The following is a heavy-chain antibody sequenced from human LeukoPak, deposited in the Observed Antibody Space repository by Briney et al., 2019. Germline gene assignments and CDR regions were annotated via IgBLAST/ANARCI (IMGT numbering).Heavy chain of an antibody. J-gene: IGHJ4*02. CDR2: INPNSGGT. Sequence: ASVKVSCKASGYTFTGYYMHWVRQAPGQGLEWMGRINPNSGGTNYAQKFRGRVTMTRDTSISTAYMELSRLRSDDTAVYYCARGLDYDILTGYFRDYWGQGTLVTVSS. CDR1: GYTFTGYY. CDR3: ARGLDYDILTGYFRDY. D-gene: IGHD3-9*01. V-gene: IGHV1-2*06.